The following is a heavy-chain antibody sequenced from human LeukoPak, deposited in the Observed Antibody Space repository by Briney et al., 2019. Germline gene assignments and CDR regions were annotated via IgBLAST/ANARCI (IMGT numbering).Heavy chain of an antibody. V-gene: IGHV3-74*01. CDR2: INSDGSST. Sequence: GGSLRLSCAASGFTFSSYWMHWVRQAPGKGLVWVSRINSDGSSTSYADSVKGRFTISRDNAKNTLYLQMNSLRAEDTAVYYCARDPDYGDYAVSFDIWGQGTMVTVSS. D-gene: IGHD4-17*01. J-gene: IGHJ3*02. CDR3: ARDPDYGDYAVSFDI. CDR1: GFTFSSYW.